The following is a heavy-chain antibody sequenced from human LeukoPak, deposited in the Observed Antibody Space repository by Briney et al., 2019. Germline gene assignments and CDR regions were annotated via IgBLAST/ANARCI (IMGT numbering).Heavy chain of an antibody. V-gene: IGHV1-18*01. D-gene: IGHD3-10*01. J-gene: IGHJ6*02. CDR1: GYTFTSYG. Sequence: ASVKVSCKASGYTFTSYGMSWVRQAPGQGLEWMGWISAYNGNTNYAQKLQGRVTMTTDTSTSTAYMELRSLRSDDTAVYYCATRRWFGESYGMDVWGQGTTVTVSS. CDR3: ATRRWFGESYGMDV. CDR2: ISAYNGNT.